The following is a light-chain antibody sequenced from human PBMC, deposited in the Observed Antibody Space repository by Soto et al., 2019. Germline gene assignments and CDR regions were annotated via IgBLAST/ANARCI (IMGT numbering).Light chain of an antibody. V-gene: IGLV1-40*01. J-gene: IGLJ2*01. CDR3: QSYDSSLSVV. Sequence: QSVLTQPPSVSGAQGQRVTISCTGRSSNIGAGYDVHWYQQLPGTAPNLLIYGNSNRPSGVPDRFSGSKSGTSASLAITVLQAEDEADYYCQSYDSSLSVVFGGGTKLTVL. CDR1: SSNIGAGYD. CDR2: GNS.